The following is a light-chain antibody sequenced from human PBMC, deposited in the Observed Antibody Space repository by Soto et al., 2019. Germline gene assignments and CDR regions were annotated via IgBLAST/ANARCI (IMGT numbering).Light chain of an antibody. J-gene: IGKJ2*01. CDR2: ATS. CDR1: QSISIY. Sequence: DIQMTHSPSSLSASEGDRITITCRASQSISIYLNWYQQKPGKAPKLLIYATSNLQSGVPSRFSGSGSGTDFTLTISSLQREDSATYFCQQTYSTLMYTFGQGTKPEIK. V-gene: IGKV1-39*01. CDR3: QQTYSTLMYT.